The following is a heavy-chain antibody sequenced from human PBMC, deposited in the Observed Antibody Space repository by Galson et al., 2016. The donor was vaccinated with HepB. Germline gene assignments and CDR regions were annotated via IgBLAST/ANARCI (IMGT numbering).Heavy chain of an antibody. Sequence: SVKVSCKASGYTFTSYYMHWVRQAPGQGLEWMGIINPSGVSTSYAQKFQGRVTMTRDTSTRTVYRELSSLRSVDTAVYYCARELSLEVLLERRGWFDPWGQGTLVTVSS. V-gene: IGHV1-46*01. CDR3: ARELSLEVLLERRGWFDP. CDR2: INPSGVST. CDR1: GYTFTSYY. J-gene: IGHJ5*02. D-gene: IGHD3-3*01.